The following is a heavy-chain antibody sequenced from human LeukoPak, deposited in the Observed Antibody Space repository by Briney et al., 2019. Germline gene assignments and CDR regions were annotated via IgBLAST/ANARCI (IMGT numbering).Heavy chain of an antibody. CDR3: ARVSSSSWYYFDY. J-gene: IGHJ4*02. Sequence: GASVKVSCKASGYTFTGYYMHWVRQDPGQGLEWMGWINPNSGGTNYAQKFQGRVTMTRDTSISTAYMELSRLRSDDTAVYYCARVSSSSWYYFDYWGQGTLVTVSS. CDR2: INPNSGGT. CDR1: GYTFTGYY. D-gene: IGHD6-13*01. V-gene: IGHV1-2*02.